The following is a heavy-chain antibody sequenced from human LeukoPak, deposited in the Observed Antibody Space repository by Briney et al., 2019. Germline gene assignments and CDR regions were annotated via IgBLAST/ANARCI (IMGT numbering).Heavy chain of an antibody. CDR2: ISGSGGST. J-gene: IGHJ6*02. CDR3: AKQSDDILTGHYYYGMDV. CDR1: GFTFSSYA. Sequence: PGGSLRLSCAASGFTFSSYAMSWVRQAPGKGLEWVSAISGSGGSTYYADSVKGRFTISRDNSKNTLYLQMNSLRAKDTAVYYCAKQSDDILTGHYYYGMDVWGQGTTVTVSS. V-gene: IGHV3-23*01. D-gene: IGHD3-9*01.